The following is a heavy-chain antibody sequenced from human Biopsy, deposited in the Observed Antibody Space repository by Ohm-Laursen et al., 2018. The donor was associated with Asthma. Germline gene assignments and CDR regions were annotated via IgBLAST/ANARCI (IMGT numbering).Heavy chain of an antibody. CDR2: INPNSGGT. CDR1: GYTFIGCH. D-gene: IGHD6-13*01. J-gene: IGHJ5*02. Sequence: AASVKVSCKASGYTFIGCHIHWMRQAPGQGLEWMGRINPNSGGTNYAQKFQGRVTMTRDTSISTAYMEVSRLRSDDTAVYYCARGQKSAGDRWFDPWGRGTLVTVSS. CDR3: ARGQKSAGDRWFDP. V-gene: IGHV1-2*06.